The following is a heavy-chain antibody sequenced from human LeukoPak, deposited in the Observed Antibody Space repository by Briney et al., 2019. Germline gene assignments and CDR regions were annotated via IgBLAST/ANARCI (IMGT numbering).Heavy chain of an antibody. Sequence: PGGSLRLSCAASGFTFSSYGMHWVRQAPGKGLEWVAFIRYDGSPKYYADSVKGRFTISRDNSKNTLYLQMNGLRAEDTALYYCAKDLAVVIHNAFDIWGQGTMVTVSS. CDR2: IRYDGSPK. V-gene: IGHV3-30*02. D-gene: IGHD2-2*01. J-gene: IGHJ3*02. CDR1: GFTFSSYG. CDR3: AKDLAVVIHNAFDI.